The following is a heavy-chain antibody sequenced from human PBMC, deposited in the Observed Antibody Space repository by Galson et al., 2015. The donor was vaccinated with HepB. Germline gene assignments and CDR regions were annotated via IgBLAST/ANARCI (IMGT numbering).Heavy chain of an antibody. CDR2: ISYDGSNK. J-gene: IGHJ4*02. V-gene: IGHV3-30-3*01. CDR3: ARDSAGRVMVNFDY. D-gene: IGHD2-21*01. CDR1: GFTFSSYA. Sequence: SLRLSCAASGFTFSSYAMHWVRQAPGKGLEWVAVISYDGSNKYYADSVKGRFTISRDNSKNTLYLQMNSLRAEDTAVYYCARDSAGRVMVNFDYWGQGTLVTVSS.